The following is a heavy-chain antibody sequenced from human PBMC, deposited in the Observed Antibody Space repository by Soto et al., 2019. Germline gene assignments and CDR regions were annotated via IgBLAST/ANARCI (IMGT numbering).Heavy chain of an antibody. CDR1: GFTFRYAW. CDR3: STETADYVSMEPY. Sequence: GGSLRLSCAASGFTFRYAWMSWVRQAPGKGLEWVARIRSKSDGGTADYPAPVKGRFTISRDDSKNTLYLQMNSLKTEDTAVYYCSTETADYVSMEPYWGQGTLVTVSS. V-gene: IGHV3-15*01. CDR2: IRSKSDGGTA. J-gene: IGHJ4*01. D-gene: IGHD3-16*01.